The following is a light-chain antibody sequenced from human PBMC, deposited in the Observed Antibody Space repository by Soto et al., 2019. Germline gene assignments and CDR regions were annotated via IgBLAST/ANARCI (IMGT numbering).Light chain of an antibody. Sequence: DIQMTQSPSSLSASIGDRITITCRASQHIRKYLHWYQQKPGKAPNLLIYGASTLQSGVPSRFSGGGSVTDFTLTIDSLQPEDFANYFCQQSYSSPLTFGGGTKVEI. J-gene: IGKJ4*01. CDR1: QHIRKY. V-gene: IGKV1-39*01. CDR3: QQSYSSPLT. CDR2: GAS.